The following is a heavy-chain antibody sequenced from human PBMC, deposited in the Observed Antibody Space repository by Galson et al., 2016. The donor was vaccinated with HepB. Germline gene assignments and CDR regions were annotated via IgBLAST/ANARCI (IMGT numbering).Heavy chain of an antibody. D-gene: IGHD2-2*01. V-gene: IGHV3-30*03. J-gene: IGHJ4*02. CDR1: GFTFSNFD. Sequence: SLRLSCAASGFTFSNFDMHWVRQAPGKGLDWVAVISYDGSNKYYADSVKGRFTISRDNSKNTVYLQMNSLRAEDTVVYYCARAYLLYCTTTSCYFDYWGQGTLVTVSS. CDR2: ISYDGSNK. CDR3: ARAYLLYCTTTSCYFDY.